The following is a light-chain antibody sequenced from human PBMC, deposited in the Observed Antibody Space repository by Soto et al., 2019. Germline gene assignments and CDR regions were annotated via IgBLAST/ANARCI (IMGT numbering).Light chain of an antibody. CDR1: QTISSW. V-gene: IGKV1-5*03. CDR2: KAS. Sequence: DIQMTQSPSTLSGSVGDRVTITCRASQTISSWLAWYQQKPGKAPKLLIYKASTLKSGVPSRFSGSGSGTEFTLTISSLQPDDFATYYCQQCSSYSTFGQGTKVDIK. CDR3: QQCSSYST. J-gene: IGKJ2*01.